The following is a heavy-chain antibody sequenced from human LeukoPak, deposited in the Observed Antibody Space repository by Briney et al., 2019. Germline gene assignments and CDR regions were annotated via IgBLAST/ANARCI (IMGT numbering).Heavy chain of an antibody. CDR3: ARVATMVRGVIGYFDY. CDR1: GYTFTSYY. J-gene: IGHJ4*02. CDR2: INPSGGST. Sequence: ASVKVSCKASGYTFTSYYMHWVRQAPGQGLEWMGIINPSGGSTSYAQKFQGRVTMTRDTSTSTVYMELSSLRSEDTAVYYCARVATMVRGVIGYFDYWGQGTLVTVSS. D-gene: IGHD3-10*01. V-gene: IGHV1-46*01.